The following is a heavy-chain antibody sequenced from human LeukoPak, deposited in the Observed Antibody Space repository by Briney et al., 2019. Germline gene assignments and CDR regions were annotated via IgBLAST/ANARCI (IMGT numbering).Heavy chain of an antibody. J-gene: IGHJ4*02. CDR3: ARDHLFCSGGSCYWTGFDY. CDR2: IYYSGST. D-gene: IGHD2-15*01. CDR1: GGSISSGGYY. V-gene: IGHV4-31*01. Sequence: PSETLSLTCTVSGGSISSGGYYWSWIRQHPGKGLEWIGYIYYSGSTYYNPSLKSPVSISIDTTTNQFSLKLSSVTAADTAVYYCARDHLFCSGGSCYWTGFDYWGQGTLVTVSS.